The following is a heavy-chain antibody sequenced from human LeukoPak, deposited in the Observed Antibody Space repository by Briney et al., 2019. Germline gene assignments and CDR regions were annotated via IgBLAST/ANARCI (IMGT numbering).Heavy chain of an antibody. CDR1: GFTFDDYA. CDR3: AKGDSSGYYRRPIDY. Sequence: PGGSLRLSCAASGFTFDDYAMHWVRQAPGKDLEWVSGISWNSGSIGYADSVKGRFTISRDNAKNSLYLQMNSLRAEDTALYYCAKGDSSGYYRRPIDYWGQGTLVTVSS. D-gene: IGHD3-22*01. J-gene: IGHJ4*02. V-gene: IGHV3-9*01. CDR2: ISWNSGSI.